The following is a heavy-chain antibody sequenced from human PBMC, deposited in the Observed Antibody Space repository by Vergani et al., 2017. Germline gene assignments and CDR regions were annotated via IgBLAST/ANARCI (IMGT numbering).Heavy chain of an antibody. Sequence: VQLQESGPGLLKPSETLSLTCSVSGASISSYFWSWIRQPAGKGLEWLGRVHTDGTAYYNPSLRTRVRLSADLSQSQFSLKLSSVTAADTAVYYCARNPYCGGDCYSDAFDIWGQGTMVTVSS. CDR3: ARNPYCGGDCYSDAFDI. J-gene: IGHJ3*02. V-gene: IGHV4-4*07. CDR2: VHTDGTA. CDR1: GASISSYF. D-gene: IGHD2-21*02.